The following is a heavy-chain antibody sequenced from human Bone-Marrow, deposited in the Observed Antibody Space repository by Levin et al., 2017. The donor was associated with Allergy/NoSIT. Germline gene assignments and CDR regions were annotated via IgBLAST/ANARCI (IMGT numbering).Heavy chain of an antibody. D-gene: IGHD3-16*01. V-gene: IGHV4-38-2*02. CDR2: IYHGGST. CDR1: GYSISSGFY. J-gene: IGHJ4*02. CDR3: VRVDWGSSHAPSFDY. Sequence: SQTLSLTCSVSGYSISSGFYWGWIRQAPGKGLEWIGNIYHGGSTYYKPSLKSRVTISLDTSKNQFSLNLNSVTAADTAVYYCVRVDWGSSHAPSFDYWGQGTLVTVSS.